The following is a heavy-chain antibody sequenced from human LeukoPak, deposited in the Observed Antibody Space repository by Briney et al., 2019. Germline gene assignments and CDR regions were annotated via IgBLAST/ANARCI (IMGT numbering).Heavy chain of an antibody. CDR3: ARDLLYYDFWSGYYTGFNWFDP. Sequence: SVKVSCRASGGTCSSNGSSWERQAIGQGVGRRGGSIPIFGTTNYAQKFQGRVTITTDESTSTAYMELSSLRSEDTAVYYCARDLLYYDFWSGYYTGFNWFDPWGQGTLVTVSS. V-gene: IGHV1-69*05. J-gene: IGHJ5*02. CDR1: GGTCSSNG. D-gene: IGHD3-3*01. CDR2: SIPIFGTT.